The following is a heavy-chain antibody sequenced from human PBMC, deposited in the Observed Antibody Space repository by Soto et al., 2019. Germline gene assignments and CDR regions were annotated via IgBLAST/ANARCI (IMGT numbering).Heavy chain of an antibody. J-gene: IGHJ2*01. CDR2: ISGSGGST. Sequence: EVQLLESGGGLVQPGGSLRLSCAASGFTFSSYAMSWVRQAPGKGLEWVSAISGSGGSTYYADSVKGRFTISRDNSKNTLYLQMNSLRAEDTAVYYCAKDRGGGVPAAIGGSTSWYFDLWGRGTLVTVSS. D-gene: IGHD2-2*02. CDR3: AKDRGGGVPAAIGGSTSWYFDL. V-gene: IGHV3-23*01. CDR1: GFTFSSYA.